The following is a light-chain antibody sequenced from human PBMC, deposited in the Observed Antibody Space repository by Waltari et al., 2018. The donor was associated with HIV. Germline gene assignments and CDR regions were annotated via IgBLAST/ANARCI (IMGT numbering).Light chain of an antibody. CDR2: DVS. V-gene: IGLV2-18*02. Sequence: QSALTQPLAVSGSPGQSVTISCTGTNSDIGSYNRVCWYQQTPGTAHNLVIYDVSSRPSGVPDRFSGSKSGNTAALTISGLQAEDEGDYYCSSYTTTTAHVFGTGTKVTVL. CDR1: NSDIGSYNR. CDR3: SSYTTTTAHV. J-gene: IGLJ1*01.